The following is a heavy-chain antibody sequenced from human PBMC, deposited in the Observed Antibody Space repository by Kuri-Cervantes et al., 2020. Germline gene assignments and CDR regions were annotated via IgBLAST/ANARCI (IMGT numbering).Heavy chain of an antibody. CDR3: ARVDYGGNLDY. J-gene: IGHJ4*02. CDR2: MNPNSGNT. V-gene: IGHV1-8*02. CDR1: GYTFTGYY. D-gene: IGHD4-23*01. Sequence: ASVKVSCKASGYTFTGYYMHWVRQAPGQGLEWMGWMNPNSGNTGYAQKFQGRVTMTRNTSISTAYMELSSLRSEDTAVYYCARVDYGGNLDYWGQGTLVTVSS.